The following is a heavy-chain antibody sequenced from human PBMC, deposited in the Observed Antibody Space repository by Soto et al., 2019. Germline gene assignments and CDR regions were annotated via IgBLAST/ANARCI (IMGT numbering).Heavy chain of an antibody. D-gene: IGHD6-13*01. CDR2: IIPIFGTA. Sequence: QVQLVQSGAEVKKPGSSVKVSCKASGGTFSSYAISWVRQAPGQGLEWMGGIIPIFGTANYAQKFQGRVTITADESTSTAYMELSSLRSEETAVYYCARPDLQDSSRWRDAFDIWGQGTMVTVSS. J-gene: IGHJ3*02. CDR1: GGTFSSYA. CDR3: ARPDLQDSSRWRDAFDI. V-gene: IGHV1-69*01.